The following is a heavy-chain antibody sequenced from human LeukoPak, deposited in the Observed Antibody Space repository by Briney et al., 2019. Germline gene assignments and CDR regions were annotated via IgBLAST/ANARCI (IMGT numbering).Heavy chain of an antibody. D-gene: IGHD2-2*02. J-gene: IGHJ4*02. CDR2: ISGSGGST. CDR1: GFTFSSYA. CDR3: AKSTAEYQLLYEDY. V-gene: IGHV3-23*01. Sequence: SCKASGFTFSSYAMSWVRQAPGKGLEWVSAISGSGGSTYYADSVKGRFTISRDNSKNTLYLQMNSLRAEDTAVYYCAKSTAEYQLLYEDYWGQGTLVTVSS.